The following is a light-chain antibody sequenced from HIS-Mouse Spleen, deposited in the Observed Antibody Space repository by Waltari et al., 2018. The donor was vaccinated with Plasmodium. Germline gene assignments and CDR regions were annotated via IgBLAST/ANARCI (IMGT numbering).Light chain of an antibody. CDR3: CSYAGSSTLV. J-gene: IGLJ2*01. Sequence: QSALTPPAPGSGAPGQSITIPCTGTSRDVGCYNLVAWYQQRPGKAPKLMIYEGSKRPSGVSNRFSGSKSGNTASLTISGLQAEDEADYYCCSYAGSSTLVFGGGTKLTVL. CDR1: SRDVGCYNL. CDR2: EGS. V-gene: IGLV2-23*01.